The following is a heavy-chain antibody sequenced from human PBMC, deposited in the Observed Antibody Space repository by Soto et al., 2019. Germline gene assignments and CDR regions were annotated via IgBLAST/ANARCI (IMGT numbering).Heavy chain of an antibody. CDR3: AADPHYYDSSGYTDY. CDR2: IVVDSGNT. CDR1: GFTFTSSA. J-gene: IGHJ4*02. D-gene: IGHD3-22*01. Sequence: SVKVSCKASGFTFTSSAVQWVRQARGQRLEWIGWIVVDSGNTNYAQKFQERVTITRDMSTSTAYMELSSLRSEDTAVYYCAADPHYYDSSGYTDYWGQGTLVTVSS. V-gene: IGHV1-58*01.